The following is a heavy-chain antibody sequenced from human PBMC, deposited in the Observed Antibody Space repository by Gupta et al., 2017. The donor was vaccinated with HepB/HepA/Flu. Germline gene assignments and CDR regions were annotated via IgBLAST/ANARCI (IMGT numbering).Heavy chain of an antibody. J-gene: IGHJ4*02. V-gene: IGHV3-30*18. CDR1: GFTFSFNS. D-gene: IGHD2-21*02. Sequence: QVHMVESGGGVVQPGGSLRLSCAASGFTFSFNSMHWVRQAPGKGLEWMAFISHDGSNTYYADSVKGRFTISRDNSKNTLYLQMNSLRPEDTAVYYCSNGCGGNCLMDYWGQGTLITVSS. CDR2: ISHDGSNT. CDR3: SNGCGGNCLMDY.